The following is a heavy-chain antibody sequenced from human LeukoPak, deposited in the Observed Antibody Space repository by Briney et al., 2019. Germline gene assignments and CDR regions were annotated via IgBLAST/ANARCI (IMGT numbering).Heavy chain of an antibody. CDR1: GGTFNIYA. J-gene: IGHJ4*02. CDR2: IIPLFGTA. V-gene: IGHV1-69*06. Sequence: SVKVSCKASGGTFNIYAITWVRQAPGQGLEWMGGIIPLFGTAKYAQKVQGRVSITADKSTSTAYMELSSLRSEDTAVYYCARAGHNADDAMLHLRNWGQGTLVTVSS. CDR3: ARAGHNADDAMLHLRN. D-gene: IGHD2-15*01.